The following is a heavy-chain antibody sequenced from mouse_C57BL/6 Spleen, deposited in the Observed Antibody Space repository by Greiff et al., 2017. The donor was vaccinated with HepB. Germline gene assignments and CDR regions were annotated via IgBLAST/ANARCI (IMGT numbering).Heavy chain of an antibody. CDR3: ARDWDWYFDV. J-gene: IGHJ1*03. V-gene: IGHV5-16*01. D-gene: IGHD4-1*01. CDR2: INYDGSST. Sequence: DVRLVESEGGLVQPGSSMKLSCTASGFTFSDYYMAWVRQVPEKGLEWVANINYDGSSTYYLDSLKSRFIISRDNAKNILYLQMSSLKSEDTATYYGARDWDWYFDVWGTRTTVTVSS. CDR1: GFTFSDYY.